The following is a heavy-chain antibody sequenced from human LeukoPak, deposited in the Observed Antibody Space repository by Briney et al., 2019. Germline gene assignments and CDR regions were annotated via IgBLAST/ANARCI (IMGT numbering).Heavy chain of an antibody. Sequence: SETLSLTCTVSGGSISSSGYYWAWIRQAPGMGLDWIGCIYYSGTTHYNPSLKSRVTISVDTSKNQFSLKLTSVTAADAAVYYCAVYGSSAGWFDPWGQGTLVTVSP. CDR1: GGSISSSGYY. V-gene: IGHV4-39*07. J-gene: IGHJ5*02. CDR3: AVYGSSAGWFDP. CDR2: IYYSGTT. D-gene: IGHD6-6*01.